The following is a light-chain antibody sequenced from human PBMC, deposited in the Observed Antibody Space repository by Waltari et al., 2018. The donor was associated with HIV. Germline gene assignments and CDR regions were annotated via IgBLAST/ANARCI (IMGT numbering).Light chain of an antibody. CDR1: RSNIGNNY. CDR2: DNN. J-gene: IGLJ2*01. Sequence: QSVLTQPPSVSAAPGQKVTISCSGSRSNIGNNYVSWYQQLPGTAPKLLIYDNNKRPSGIPDRFSGSKSGTSATLGITGLQTGDEADYYCGTWDSSLSAYVVFGGGTKLTVL. CDR3: GTWDSSLSAYVV. V-gene: IGLV1-51*01.